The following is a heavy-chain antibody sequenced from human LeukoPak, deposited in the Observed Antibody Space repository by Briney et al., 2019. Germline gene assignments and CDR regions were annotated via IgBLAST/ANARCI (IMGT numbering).Heavy chain of an antibody. V-gene: IGHV3-23*01. CDR1: GFSLSTYA. J-gene: IGHJ5*02. Sequence: PGGSLRLSCAASGFSLSTYAMRWVRQAPGKGPEWVSAISGAGGRTYYADSVKGRFTISRDNSKNTLYLQMDSLRAEDTAVYYCAKDRADNGDRLRFDPWGQGTLVTVSS. D-gene: IGHD4-17*01. CDR2: ISGAGGRT. CDR3: AKDRADNGDRLRFDP.